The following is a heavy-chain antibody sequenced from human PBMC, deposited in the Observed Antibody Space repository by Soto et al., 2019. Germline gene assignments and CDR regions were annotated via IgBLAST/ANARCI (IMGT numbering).Heavy chain of an antibody. CDR1: GCTFSSYA. Sequence: ASVKVSCKASGCTFSSYAISWVRQAPGQGLEWMGIINPSVGRTNYAQNFQDRVTKTRDTSTNTVYMELSSLRSEDTAVYYCARARDMDVWGQGTTVTVSS. V-gene: IGHV1-46*01. J-gene: IGHJ6*02. CDR2: INPSVGRT. CDR3: ARARDMDV.